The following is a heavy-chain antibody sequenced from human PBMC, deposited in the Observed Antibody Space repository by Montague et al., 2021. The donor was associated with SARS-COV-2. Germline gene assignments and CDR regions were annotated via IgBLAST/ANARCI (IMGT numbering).Heavy chain of an antibody. CDR1: GTSFSGYY. D-gene: IGHD3-10*01. V-gene: IGHV4-34*01. CDR2: INHGGST. Sequence: SESLSLTCAVHGTSFSGYYWNWIRRPPGKGLEWIGAINHGGSTKYSPSLKSRLTISADTSKNQFSLKLTSVAAADTAVYYCARLRDGVVPSPILGVGPYYSYYYMDVWGRGTTVTVSS. J-gene: IGHJ6*03. CDR3: ARLRDGVVPSPILGVGPYYSYYYMDV.